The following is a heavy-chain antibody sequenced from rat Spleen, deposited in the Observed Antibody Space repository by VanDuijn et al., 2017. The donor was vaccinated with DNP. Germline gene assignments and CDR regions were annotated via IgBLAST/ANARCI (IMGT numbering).Heavy chain of an antibody. CDR2: IIYDGSST. J-gene: IGHJ2*01. D-gene: IGHD1-9*01. CDR3: ATHTTGITRTFDY. Sequence: EVQLVESGGGLVQPGRSMKLSCAASGFTFSSFPMAWVRQSPKKGLEWVATIIYDGSSTYYRDSVKGRFTISRDNAKSTLYLQMDSLRSEDTATYYCATHTTGITRTFDYWGQGVMVTVSS. V-gene: IGHV5-46*01. CDR1: GFTFSSFP.